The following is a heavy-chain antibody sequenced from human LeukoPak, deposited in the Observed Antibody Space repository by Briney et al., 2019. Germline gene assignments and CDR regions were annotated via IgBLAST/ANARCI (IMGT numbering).Heavy chain of an antibody. CDR1: GYTFTSYG. CDR3: ARVKAVARENNWFDP. D-gene: IGHD6-19*01. Sequence: GASVKVSCKASGYTFTSYGISWVRQAPGQGLEWMGWISAYNGNTNYAQKLQGRVTMTTDTSTSTAYMELRSLRSDDTAVYYCARVKAVARENNWFDPWGQGTLVTVSS. J-gene: IGHJ5*02. V-gene: IGHV1-18*01. CDR2: ISAYNGNT.